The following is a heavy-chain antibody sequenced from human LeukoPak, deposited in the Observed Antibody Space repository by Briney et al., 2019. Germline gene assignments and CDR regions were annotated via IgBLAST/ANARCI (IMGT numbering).Heavy chain of an antibody. V-gene: IGHV3-21*01. CDR2: ISSSSSYI. J-gene: IGHJ5*02. CDR3: ARDLGQYYDTSDNWFDP. D-gene: IGHD3-22*01. CDR1: GFTFSSYS. Sequence: GGSLRLSCAASGFTFSSYSMNWVRQAPGKGLEWVSSISSSSSYIYYADSVKGRFAISRDNAKNTLNLQMNSLRAEDTAVYYCARDLGQYYDTSDNWFDPWGQGTLVTVS.